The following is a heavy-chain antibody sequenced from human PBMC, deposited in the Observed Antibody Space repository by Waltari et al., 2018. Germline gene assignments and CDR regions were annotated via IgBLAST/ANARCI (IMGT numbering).Heavy chain of an antibody. CDR3: ARGGIAARRRYFQH. D-gene: IGHD6-6*01. CDR2: INHSGST. V-gene: IGHV4-34*01. CDR1: GGSFSGYY. Sequence: QVQLQQWGAGLLKPSETLSLTCAVYGGSFSGYYWSWIRQPPGKGLEWIGEINHSGSTNYNPSLKSRVTISVDTSKNQFSLKLSSVTAADTAVYYCARGGIAARRRYFQHWGQGTLVTVSS. J-gene: IGHJ1*01.